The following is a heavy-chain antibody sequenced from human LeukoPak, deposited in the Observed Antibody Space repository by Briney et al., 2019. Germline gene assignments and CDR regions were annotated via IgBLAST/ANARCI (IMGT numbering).Heavy chain of an antibody. V-gene: IGHV3-48*02. CDR3: ARDNDDSNYEIVY. CDR1: GFTFSSYA. J-gene: IGHJ4*02. D-gene: IGHD4-11*01. Sequence: GGSLRLSCAASGFTFSSYAMNWVRQAPGKGREWVSYISSSSSTIYYADSVKGRFTISRDNAKNSLYLQMNSLRDEDRGVYYCARDNDDSNYEIVYWGQGTLVTVSS. CDR2: ISSSSSTI.